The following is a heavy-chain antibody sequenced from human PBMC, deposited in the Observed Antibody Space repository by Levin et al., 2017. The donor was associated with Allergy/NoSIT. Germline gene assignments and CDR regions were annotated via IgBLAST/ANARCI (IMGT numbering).Heavy chain of an antibody. CDR2: IYYSGST. D-gene: IGHD6-19*01. J-gene: IGHJ3*02. Sequence: SETLSLTCTVSGGSISSSSYYWGWIRQPPGKGLEWIGSIYYSGSTYYNPSLKSRVTISVDTSKNQFSLKLSSVTAADTAVYYCARTVEQWLVRGWAFDIWGQGTMVTVSS. CDR1: GGSISSSSYY. CDR3: ARTVEQWLVRGWAFDI. V-gene: IGHV4-39*01.